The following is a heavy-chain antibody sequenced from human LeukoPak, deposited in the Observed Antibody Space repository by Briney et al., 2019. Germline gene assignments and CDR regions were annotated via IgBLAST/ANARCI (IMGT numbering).Heavy chain of an antibody. J-gene: IGHJ3*02. D-gene: IGHD2-2*01. CDR1: GGSISSYY. CDR3: ARDGGVVVPAAPAAFDI. CDR2: LYTSGST. Sequence: SETLSLTCTVSGGSISSYYWNWIRQPAGKGLEWIGRLYTSGSTNYNPSLKSRVTMSLDTSKNQFSLKLNSVTAADTAVYYCARDGGVVVPAAPAAFDIWGQGTMVTVSS. V-gene: IGHV4-4*07.